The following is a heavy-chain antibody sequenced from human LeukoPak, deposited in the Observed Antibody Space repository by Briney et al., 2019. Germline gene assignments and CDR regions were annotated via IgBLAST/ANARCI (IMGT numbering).Heavy chain of an antibody. CDR2: INHSGST. CDR1: GGAFSGYY. D-gene: IGHD3-10*01. V-gene: IGHV4-34*01. Sequence: SETLSLTCAVYGGAFSGYYWSWIRQPPGKWLEWIGEINHSGSTNYNPSLKSRVTISVDTSKNQFSLKLSSVTAADTAVYYCARGSVWFGETPLFDYWGQGTLVTVSS. CDR3: ARGSVWFGETPLFDY. J-gene: IGHJ4*02.